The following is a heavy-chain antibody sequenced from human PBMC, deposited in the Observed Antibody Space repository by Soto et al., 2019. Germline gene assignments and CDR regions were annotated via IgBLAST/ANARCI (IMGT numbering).Heavy chain of an antibody. CDR3: TKDAKFDDIYTGYFVNDL. V-gene: IGHV4-59*01. CDR1: GGSISSYY. Sequence: SETLSLTCTVSGGSISSYYWSWIRQPPGKGLEWIGYIYYSGSTNYNPSLKSRVTISVDTSKNQFSLKLSSVTSDDTAVYYCTKDAKFDDIYTGYFVNDLWGQGTPVTVSS. D-gene: IGHD3-9*01. CDR2: IYYSGST. J-gene: IGHJ5*02.